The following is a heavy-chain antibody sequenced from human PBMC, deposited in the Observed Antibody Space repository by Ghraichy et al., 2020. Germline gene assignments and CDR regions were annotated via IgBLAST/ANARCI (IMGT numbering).Heavy chain of an antibody. CDR3: ARGLKDMYSLLQGEDIGDGFYLDY. Sequence: SDTLSLTCSVSGGSINNYFWSWIRQSPGKGLEWIGYMYYSGGSSYNPSLKSRVTISVDTSKNQFSLNLRSVTAADTAVYYCARGLKDMYSLLQGEDIGDGFYLDYWGQGILVTVSS. J-gene: IGHJ4*02. CDR1: GGSINNYF. CDR2: MYYSGGS. D-gene: IGHD2-21*02. V-gene: IGHV4-59*07.